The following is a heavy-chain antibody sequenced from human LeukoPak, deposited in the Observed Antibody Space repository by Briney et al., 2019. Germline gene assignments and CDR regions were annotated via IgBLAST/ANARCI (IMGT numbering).Heavy chain of an antibody. CDR1: GFTFSSYS. J-gene: IGHJ4*02. CDR3: ARETTVTHTPGSY. CDR2: ISSSSSYI. V-gene: IGHV3-21*01. D-gene: IGHD4-17*01. Sequence: GGSLRLSCAASGFTFSSYSMNWVRQAPGKGLEWVSSISSSSSYIYYADSVKGRFTISRDNAKNTLYLQMNSLRAEDTAVYYCARETTVTHTPGSYWGQGTLVTVSS.